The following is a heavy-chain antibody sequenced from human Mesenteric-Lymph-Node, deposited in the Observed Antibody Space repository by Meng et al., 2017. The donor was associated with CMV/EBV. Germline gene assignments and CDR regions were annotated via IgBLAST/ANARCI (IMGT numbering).Heavy chain of an antibody. CDR3: STGSGSLSDYGLDV. J-gene: IGHJ6*02. CDR2: IRSKANSYAA. D-gene: IGHD3-10*01. V-gene: IGHV3-73*01. CDR1: GFTFSGSA. Sequence: GGSLRLSCAASGFTFSGSAMHWVRQASGKGLEWVGRIRSKANSYAAAYAASVKGRFTISRDDSKNTAYLQMNSLKTEDTAVYYRSTGSGSLSDYGLDVWGQGTTVTVSS.